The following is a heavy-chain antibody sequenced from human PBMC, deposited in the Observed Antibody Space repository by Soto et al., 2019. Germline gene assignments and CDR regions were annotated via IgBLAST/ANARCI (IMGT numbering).Heavy chain of an antibody. CDR2: IKYSGTT. CDR1: GGSISSSSCH. Sequence: SETLSLTCTVSGGSISSSSCHWGWIRQPPGKGLEWIASIKYSGTTFYNPSLKSRVTISVDTSKNQFSLKLSSVTAADTAVYYCARVHVRGAYSPVIHYYYYGMDVWGQGTTVTVSS. CDR3: ARVHVRGAYSPVIHYYYYGMDV. D-gene: IGHD3-10*01. J-gene: IGHJ6*02. V-gene: IGHV4-39*07.